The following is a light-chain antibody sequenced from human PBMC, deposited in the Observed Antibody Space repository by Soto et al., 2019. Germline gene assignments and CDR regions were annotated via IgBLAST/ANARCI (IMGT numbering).Light chain of an antibody. Sequence: EIVLTQSPGTLSLSPGERATLSCRASQSVSSSYLAWYQQKPGQAPMLLIYGASSRATGIPDRFSGSGSVTDFTLTISRLEPEECAVYYCQQYGSSPPLTFGGGTKVEIK. V-gene: IGKV3-20*01. CDR3: QQYGSSPPLT. J-gene: IGKJ4*01. CDR2: GAS. CDR1: QSVSSSY.